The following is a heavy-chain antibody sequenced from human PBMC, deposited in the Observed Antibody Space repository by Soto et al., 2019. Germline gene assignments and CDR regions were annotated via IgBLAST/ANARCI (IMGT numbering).Heavy chain of an antibody. J-gene: IGHJ6*02. CDR2: IIPIFGTA. Sequence: QVQLVQSGAEVKKPGSSVKVSCKASGGTFSSYAISWVRQAPGQGLEWMGGIIPIFGTANYAQKFQGRVTITADESTSTAYMELSRLSSEDTAVYYCARGYGSSPPRRRYYYGMDVWGQGTTVTVSS. D-gene: IGHD4-17*01. V-gene: IGHV1-69*12. CDR1: GGTFSSYA. CDR3: ARGYGSSPPRRRYYYGMDV.